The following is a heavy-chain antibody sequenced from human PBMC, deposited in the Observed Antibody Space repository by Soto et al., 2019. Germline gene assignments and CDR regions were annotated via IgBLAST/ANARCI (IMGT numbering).Heavy chain of an antibody. CDR2: ISSDGNII. D-gene: IGHD3-3*01. CDR3: VRENYGFSVGSFDY. V-gene: IGHV3-30-3*01. J-gene: IGHJ4*02. CDR1: GFIFTGHA. Sequence: QVQLMESGGGVVQPGRSLRLSCAASGFIFTGHAMHWVRQAPGKGLEWLAVISSDGNIIFYGDSVKGRFTISRDNSKNTLYLQMSSLRTEDTAVYYCVRENYGFSVGSFDYWGQGTLAIVSS.